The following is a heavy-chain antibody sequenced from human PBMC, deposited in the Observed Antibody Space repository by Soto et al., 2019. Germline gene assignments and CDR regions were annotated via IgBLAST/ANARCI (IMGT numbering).Heavy chain of an antibody. D-gene: IGHD4-17*01. CDR1: GGSISSGGYY. V-gene: IGHV4-31*03. J-gene: IGHJ4*02. CDR3: ARVSSPRDYGDYDY. CDR2: IYYSGST. Sequence: SETLSLTCTVSGGSISSGGYYWSWIRQHPGKGLEWIGYIYYSGSTYYNPSLKSRVTISVDTSKNQFSLKLSSVTAADTAVYYCARVSSPRDYGDYDYWGQGTLVTV.